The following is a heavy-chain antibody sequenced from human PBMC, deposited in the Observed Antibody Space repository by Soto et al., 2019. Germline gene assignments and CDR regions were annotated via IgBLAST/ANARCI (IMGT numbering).Heavy chain of an antibody. J-gene: IGHJ4*02. V-gene: IGHV3-30-3*01. CDR3: AKVSRASRISTPDFDS. Sequence: QVQLVESGGGVVQPGTSLRLSCAASGFIFNSYSIHWVRQAPGKGLEWVAVISYDGNTQYYGDSLKGRFIVSRENSNNTAYLQMNALRADDTAVYYCAKVSRASRISTPDFDSWGQGTLVTVSS. CDR1: GFIFNSYS. CDR2: ISYDGNTQ.